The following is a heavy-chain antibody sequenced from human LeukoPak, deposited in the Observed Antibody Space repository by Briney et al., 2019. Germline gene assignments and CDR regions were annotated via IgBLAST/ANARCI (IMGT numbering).Heavy chain of an antibody. D-gene: IGHD3-22*01. CDR2: IYPSDSDT. CDR3: ARQSLTAYYDSSGLPYDAFDI. Sequence: GESLKISCKGSGYRFTSYWIGWVRQMRGKGLEWMGIIYPSDSDTRYSPSFQGQVSISADKSISAAYLQWSSLKASDTAMYYCARQSLTAYYDSSGLPYDAFDIWGQGTMVTVSS. CDR1: GYRFTSYW. J-gene: IGHJ3*02. V-gene: IGHV5-51*01.